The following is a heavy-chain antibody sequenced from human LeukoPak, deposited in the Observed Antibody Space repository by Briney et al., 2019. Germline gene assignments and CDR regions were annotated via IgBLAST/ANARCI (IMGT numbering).Heavy chain of an antibody. Sequence: PGGSLRLSCAASGFTFSSYDMNWVPQAPGKGLEWVSYISSGGITRYYADSVKGRFTISRDNAKNSLYLQMSSLRAEDTAVYYCARGGGSYSGHWGQGTLVTVSS. V-gene: IGHV3-48*03. CDR1: GFTFSSYD. CDR2: ISSGGITR. J-gene: IGHJ4*02. D-gene: IGHD1-26*01. CDR3: ARGGGSYSGH.